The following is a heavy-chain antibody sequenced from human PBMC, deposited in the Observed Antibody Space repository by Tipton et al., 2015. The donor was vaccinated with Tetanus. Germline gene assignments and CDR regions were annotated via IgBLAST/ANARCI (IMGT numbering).Heavy chain of an antibody. CDR3: ARDRDITMITDNGMDV. CDR1: GFTFSHYG. V-gene: IGHV3-30*04. CDR2: ISTETSEK. J-gene: IGHJ6*02. D-gene: IGHD3-22*01. Sequence: RSLRLSCVGSGFTFSHYGMNWVRQAPGKGLEWLAIISTETSEKYYADSVSDRFIISRDNSNNTVFLVMNSLKTEDPAVYYCARDRDITMITDNGMDVWGQGTTVTVAS.